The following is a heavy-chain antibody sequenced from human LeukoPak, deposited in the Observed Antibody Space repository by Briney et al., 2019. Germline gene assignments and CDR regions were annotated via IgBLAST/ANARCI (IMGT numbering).Heavy chain of an antibody. J-gene: IGHJ4*02. CDR3: AREVHLDY. V-gene: IGHV3-66*02. Sequence: GGSLRLSCAVSGFTVSSNYMSWVCQAPGKGLEWVSVIYSGGSTFYADSVKGRFTISRDNSKNTLYLQMNSLRAEDTAVYYCAREVHLDYWGQGTLVTVSS. CDR2: IYSGGST. CDR1: GFTVSSNY.